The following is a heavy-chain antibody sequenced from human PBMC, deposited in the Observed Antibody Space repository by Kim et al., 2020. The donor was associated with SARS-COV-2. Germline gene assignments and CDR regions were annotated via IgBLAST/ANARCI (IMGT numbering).Heavy chain of an antibody. D-gene: IGHD3-16*02. J-gene: IGHJ4*02. CDR3: ARAPDYDYVWGSYRPYFDY. CDR1: GYTFTSYA. V-gene: IGHV7-4-1*02. CDR2: INTNTGNP. Sequence: ASVKVSCKASGYTFTSYAMNWVRQVPGQGLEWMGWINTNTGNPTYAQGFTGRFVFSLDTSVSTAYLQISSLKAEDTAVYYCARAPDYDYVWGSYRPYFDYWGQGTLVTVSS.